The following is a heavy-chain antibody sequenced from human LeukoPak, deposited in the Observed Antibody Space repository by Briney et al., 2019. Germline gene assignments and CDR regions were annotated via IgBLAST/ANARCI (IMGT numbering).Heavy chain of an antibody. Sequence: PGGSLRLPCATSGFNFDRYTIHWVRQAAGKGLEWVSLAGWAGGTTYYSDSVRGRFTISRDSGKNSVYLQLNSLITDDTAFYFCAKELDTMFFDYWGQGALVTVSS. D-gene: IGHD5-18*01. CDR1: GFNFDRYT. CDR3: AKELDTMFFDY. V-gene: IGHV3-43*01. CDR2: AGWAGGTT. J-gene: IGHJ4*02.